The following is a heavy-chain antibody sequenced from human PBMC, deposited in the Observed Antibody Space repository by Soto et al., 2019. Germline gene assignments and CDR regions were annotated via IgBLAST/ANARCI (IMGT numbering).Heavy chain of an antibody. CDR2: IKQDGSEK. Sequence: EVQLVESGGGLVQPGGSLRLSCAASGFTFSSYWMSWVRQAPGKGLEWVANIKQDGSEKYYVDSVKGRFTISRDNAKNSQYLQMNTLRAEDTAVYYCARWPWDIMAFDIWVHGTMVTVSS. V-gene: IGHV3-7*01. CDR1: GFTFSSYW. J-gene: IGHJ3*02. CDR3: ARWPWDIMAFDI. D-gene: IGHD2-15*01.